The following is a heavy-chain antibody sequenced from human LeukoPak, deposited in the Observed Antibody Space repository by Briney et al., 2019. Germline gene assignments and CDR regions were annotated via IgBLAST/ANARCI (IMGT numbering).Heavy chain of an antibody. CDR3: AKYSSSSNYYYGMDV. CDR1: GFRFSDYD. V-gene: IGHV3-11*03. D-gene: IGHD6-13*01. CDR2: ISGSSTHT. J-gene: IGHJ6*02. Sequence: SGGSLRLSCAASGFRFSDYDFNWIRQAPGKGLEWVSYISGSSTHTNYADSVKGRFTISRDNAKNSLYLQMNSLRAEDTAVYYCAKYSSSSNYYYGMDVWGQGTTVTVSS.